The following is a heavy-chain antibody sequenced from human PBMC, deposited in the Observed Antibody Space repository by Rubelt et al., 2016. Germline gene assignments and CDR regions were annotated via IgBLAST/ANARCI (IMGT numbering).Heavy chain of an antibody. D-gene: IGHD6-13*01. CDR3: ARMRGPYSSSGGEFDP. CDR1: GYTFTSYA. J-gene: IGHJ5*02. Sequence: QVQLVQSGAEVKKPGASVKVSCKASGYTFTSYAMHWVRQAPGQRLEWMGWINAGNGNTKYSQKFQGRVTITRATSASTADMELSSRRSEDTAVYYCARMRGPYSSSGGEFDPWGQGTLVTVSS. CDR2: INAGNGNT. V-gene: IGHV1-3*01.